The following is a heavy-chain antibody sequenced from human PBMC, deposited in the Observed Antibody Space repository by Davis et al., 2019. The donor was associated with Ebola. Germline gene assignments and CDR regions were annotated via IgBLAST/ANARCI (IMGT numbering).Heavy chain of an antibody. J-gene: IGHJ5*02. Sequence: PSETLSLTYTVSGGPISSHYWSWIRQPPGKGLEWIGYIYNSWGTTYNPSLKSRVTISVDTSKNQFSLNLTSVSAADTAVYYCARGIVVSKFDPWGQGTLVTVSS. CDR3: ARGIVVSKFDP. CDR2: IYNSWGT. D-gene: IGHD3-22*01. V-gene: IGHV4-59*11. CDR1: GGPISSHY.